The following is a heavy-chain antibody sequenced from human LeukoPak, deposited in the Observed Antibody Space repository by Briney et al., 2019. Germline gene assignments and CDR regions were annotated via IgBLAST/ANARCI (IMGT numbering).Heavy chain of an antibody. CDR2: ISGSGGST. CDR1: GFTFSSYA. D-gene: IGHD1-26*01. V-gene: IGHV3-23*01. J-gene: IGHJ4*02. CDR3: ARSGGSYINS. Sequence: GGSLRLSCAASGFTFSSYAMSWVHQAPGKGLEWVSAISGSGGSTYYTDSVKGRFIISRDNAKNSLFLQMNSLRAEDTAVYYCARSGGSYINSWGQGTLVTVSS.